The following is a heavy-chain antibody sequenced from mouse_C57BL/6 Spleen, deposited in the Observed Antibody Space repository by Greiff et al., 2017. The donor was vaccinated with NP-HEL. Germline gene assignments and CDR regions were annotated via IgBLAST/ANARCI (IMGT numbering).Heavy chain of an antibody. CDR2: IYPGDGDT. D-gene: IGHD1-1*01. J-gene: IGHJ1*03. Sequence: QVQLQQSGPELVKPGASVKISCKASGYAFSSSWMNWVKQRPGKGLEWIGRIYPGDGDTNYNGKFKGKATLTADKSSSTAYMQLSSLTSEDSAVYFCARPFYYYGSSPDWYFDVWGTGTTVTVSS. CDR3: ARPFYYYGSSPDWYFDV. CDR1: GYAFSSSW. V-gene: IGHV1-82*01.